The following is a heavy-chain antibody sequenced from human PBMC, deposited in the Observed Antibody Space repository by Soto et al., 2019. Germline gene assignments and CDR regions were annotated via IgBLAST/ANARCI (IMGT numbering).Heavy chain of an antibody. Sequence: SETLSLTCTVSGGSISSSSYYWGWIRQPPGKGLEWIGSIYYSGSTYYNPSLKSRVTISVDTSKNQFSLKLSSVTAADTAVYYCARPAPGYSSSWSSYYYYMDVWGKGTTVTVSS. V-gene: IGHV4-39*01. CDR3: ARPAPGYSSSWSSYYYYMDV. CDR2: IYYSGST. J-gene: IGHJ6*03. CDR1: GGSISSSSYY. D-gene: IGHD6-13*01.